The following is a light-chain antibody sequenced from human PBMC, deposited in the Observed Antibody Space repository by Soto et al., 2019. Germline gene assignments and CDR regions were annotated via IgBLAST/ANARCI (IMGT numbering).Light chain of an antibody. J-gene: IGLJ1*01. Sequence: QSVLTQPPSASGSPGQSVTISCTGTSSDVGGYTYVSWYQQYPGKVPKLMVYEVNKRPSGVPDRFSGSKSGNTASLTVSGLQAEDEADYYCTSYAGGNNVFGTGTKLTVL. V-gene: IGLV2-8*01. CDR1: SSDVGGYTY. CDR2: EVN. CDR3: TSYAGGNNV.